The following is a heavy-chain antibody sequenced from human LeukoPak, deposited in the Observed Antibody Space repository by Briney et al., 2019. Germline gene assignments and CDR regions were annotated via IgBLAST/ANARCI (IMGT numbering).Heavy chain of an antibody. Sequence: SVKVSCKASGGTFSSYAINWVRQAPGQGLEWMGGIIPIFGTANYAQKFQGRVTITADKSTSTAYMELSSLRSEDTAVYYCARVEGYYYYMDVWGKGTTVTVSS. V-gene: IGHV1-69*06. J-gene: IGHJ6*03. CDR2: IIPIFGTA. D-gene: IGHD1-1*01. CDR1: GGTFSSYA. CDR3: ARVEGYYYYMDV.